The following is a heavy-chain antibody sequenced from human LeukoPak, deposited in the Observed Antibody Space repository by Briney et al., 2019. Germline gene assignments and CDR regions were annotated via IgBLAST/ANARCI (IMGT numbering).Heavy chain of an antibody. CDR3: ARLSAYYYGSYFYYYMDV. CDR1: GFSFSSYW. CDR2: IRQDESER. D-gene: IGHD3-10*01. Sequence: GSMRLSCEGSGFSFSSYWMTWVRQLPGKGPEWVANIRQDESERYFADSVKGRFTISRDNAKKSVYLHMSSLRAEDTALYYCARLSAYYYGSYFYYYMDVWGKGTTVTVSS. V-gene: IGHV3-7*01. J-gene: IGHJ6*03.